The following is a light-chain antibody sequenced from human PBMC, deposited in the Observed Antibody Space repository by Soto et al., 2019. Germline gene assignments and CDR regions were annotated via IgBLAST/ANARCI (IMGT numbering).Light chain of an antibody. CDR3: LQHSNYPFT. V-gene: IGKV1-17*01. Sequence: DIQMTQSPPSLSASAGDRVTITCRASQGVRNSLDWYQQKPGKAPQRLIYEIYNLQSGVPSRFSGSGSGTVFTLTISSLQPEDSATYFCLQHSNYPFTFGPGTKWIS. CDR1: QGVRNS. J-gene: IGKJ3*01. CDR2: EIY.